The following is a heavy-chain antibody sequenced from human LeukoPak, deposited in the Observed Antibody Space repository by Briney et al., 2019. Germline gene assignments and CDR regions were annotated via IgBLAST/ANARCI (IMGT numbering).Heavy chain of an antibody. V-gene: IGHV3-11*01. D-gene: IGHD3-10*01. J-gene: IGHJ4*02. CDR2: ISSSGSTI. CDR3: AREDYYGSGSYYYEDY. Sequence: GGSLRLSCAASGFTFSDYYMSWIRQAPGKGLEWVSYISSSGSTIYYADSVKGRFTISRGNAKNSLYLQMNSLRAEDTAVYYCAREDYYGSGSYYYEDYWGQGTLVTVSS. CDR1: GFTFSDYY.